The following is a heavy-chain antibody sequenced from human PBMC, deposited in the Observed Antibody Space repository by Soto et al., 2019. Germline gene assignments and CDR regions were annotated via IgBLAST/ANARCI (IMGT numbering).Heavy chain of an antibody. J-gene: IGHJ4*02. CDR2: ISVSGGSP. V-gene: IGHV3-23*01. CDR1: GFTFSTYT. Sequence: PGGSLRLSCVASGFTFSTYTMSWVRQAPGKGLEWVSVISVSGGSPSYADSVQGRFSISRDNAKNTLYLQMNSLRGEDTAMYYCAKARCITTNCYVPDYWGQGTMVTVSS. CDR3: AKARCITTNCYVPDY. D-gene: IGHD3-10*01.